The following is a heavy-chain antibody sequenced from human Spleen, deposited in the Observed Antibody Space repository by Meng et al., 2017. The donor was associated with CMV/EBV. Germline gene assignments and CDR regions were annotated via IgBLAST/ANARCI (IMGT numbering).Heavy chain of an antibody. V-gene: IGHV4-34*01. CDR1: GGSFSGYY. CDR3: ARGYSTQGYNWFDP. Sequence: SETLSLTCAVYGGSFSGYYWSWIRQPPGKGLEWIGEINHSGSTNYNPSLESRVTISVDTSKNQFSLKLSSVTAADTAVYYCARGYSTQGYNWFDPWGQGTLVTVSS. J-gene: IGHJ5*02. CDR2: INHSGST. D-gene: IGHD4-11*01.